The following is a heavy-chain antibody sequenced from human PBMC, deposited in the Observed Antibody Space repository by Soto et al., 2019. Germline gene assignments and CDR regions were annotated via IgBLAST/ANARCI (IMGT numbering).Heavy chain of an antibody. CDR1: GFTFSSYG. Sequence: GGSLRLSCAASGFTFSSYGMHWVRQAPGKGLEWVAVISYDGSNKYYADSVKGRFTISRDNSKNTLYLQMNSLRAEDTAVYYCAKDRIAVAGIGDDYWGQGTLVTVSS. CDR2: ISYDGSNK. J-gene: IGHJ4*02. V-gene: IGHV3-30*18. CDR3: AKDRIAVAGIGDDY. D-gene: IGHD6-19*01.